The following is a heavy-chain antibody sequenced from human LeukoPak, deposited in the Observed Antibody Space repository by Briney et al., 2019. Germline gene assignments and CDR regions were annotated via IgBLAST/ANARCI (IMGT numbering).Heavy chain of an antibody. V-gene: IGHV3-7*03. J-gene: IGHJ6*02. CDR3: ARGGGLDV. CDR1: GFTFSTYW. Sequence: GGSLRLSCSASGFTFSTYWMNWARQAPGKGLEWVASTNHNGNVNYYVDSVKGRFTISRDNAKNSPYLQMSNLRAEDTAVYFCARGGGLDVWGQGATVTVSS. D-gene: IGHD3-16*01. CDR2: TNHNGNVN.